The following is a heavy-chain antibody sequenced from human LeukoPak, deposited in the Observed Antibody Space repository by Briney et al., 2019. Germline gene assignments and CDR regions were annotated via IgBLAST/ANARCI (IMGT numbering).Heavy chain of an antibody. V-gene: IGHV4-34*01. CDR3: ARVKPAYYYDSSGMNYYFDY. Sequence: SGTLSLTCAVYGGSFSGYYWSWIRQPPGKGLEWIGEINHSGSTNYNPSLKSRVTISVDTSKNQFSLKLSSVTAADTAVYYCARVKPAYYYDSSGMNYYFDYWGQGTLVTVSS. J-gene: IGHJ4*02. CDR2: INHSGST. CDR1: GGSFSGYY. D-gene: IGHD3-22*01.